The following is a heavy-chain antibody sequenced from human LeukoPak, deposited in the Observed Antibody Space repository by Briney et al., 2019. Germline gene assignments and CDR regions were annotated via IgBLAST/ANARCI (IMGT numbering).Heavy chain of an antibody. D-gene: IGHD5-12*01. Sequence: SVKVSCKASGGTFSSHAISWVRQAPGQGLEWLGGIIPIFGTANYAQKFQGRVTITADKSTSTAYMELSSLRSEDTAVYYCARVRNLSGYDSYYYYYGMDVWGQGTTVTVSS. CDR2: IIPIFGTA. CDR3: ARVRNLSGYDSYYYYYGMDV. CDR1: GGTFSSHA. V-gene: IGHV1-69*06. J-gene: IGHJ6*02.